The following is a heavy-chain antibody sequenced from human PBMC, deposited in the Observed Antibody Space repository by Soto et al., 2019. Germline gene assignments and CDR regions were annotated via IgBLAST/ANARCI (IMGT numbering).Heavy chain of an antibody. CDR1: GYSFTSYW. CDR2: IYPGDSDT. CDR3: ARLTNVYYYGMDV. V-gene: IGHV5-51*01. Sequence: PGESLKISCKGSGYSFTSYWIGWVRQMPGKGLEWVGIIYPGDSDTRYSPSFQGQVTISADKSISTAYLQWSSLKASDTAMYYCARLTNVYYYGMDVWGQGTTVTVSS. J-gene: IGHJ6*02. D-gene: IGHD2-8*01.